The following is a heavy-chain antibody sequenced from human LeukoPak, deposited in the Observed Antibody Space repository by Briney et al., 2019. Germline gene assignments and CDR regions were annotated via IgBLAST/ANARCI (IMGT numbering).Heavy chain of an antibody. Sequence: SETLSLTCTVSGGSISNISDSWGWIRQPPGKGLEWIGSVYYSGSTYYSPSLKSRVTISVDTSKNQFSLKLSSVTAADTAVYYCATVGLQQWPAYFDYWGQGTLVTVSS. CDR3: ATVGLQQWPAYFDY. CDR1: GGSISNISDS. D-gene: IGHD6-19*01. J-gene: IGHJ4*02. V-gene: IGHV4-39*07. CDR2: VYYSGST.